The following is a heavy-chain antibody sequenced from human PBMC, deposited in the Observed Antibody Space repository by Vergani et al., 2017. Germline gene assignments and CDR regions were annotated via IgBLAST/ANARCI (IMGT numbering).Heavy chain of an antibody. CDR1: GGSISSGGYY. V-gene: IGHV4-31*03. CDR3: ARVPYTALIPNSWYFDL. D-gene: IGHD3-16*01. J-gene: IGHJ2*01. CDR2: IYYRGST. Sequence: QVQLQESGPGLVKPSQTLSLTCTVSGGSISSGGYYWSWIRQPPGKGLEWIGYIYYRGSTYYNPSLKSRVTISVDTSKDQFSLKLSSVTAADTAVYYCARVPYTALIPNSWYFDLWGRGTLVTVSS.